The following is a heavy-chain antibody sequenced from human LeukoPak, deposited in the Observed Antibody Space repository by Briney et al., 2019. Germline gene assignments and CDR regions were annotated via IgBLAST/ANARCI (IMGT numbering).Heavy chain of an antibody. CDR1: GFSFSSYT. J-gene: IGHJ5*02. CDR2: IGASGTTT. D-gene: IGHD1-1*01. CDR3: AKGNWNSYPGWFDP. Sequence: GGSLRLSCAASGFSFSSYTMSWVRQAPGKGLQWVSAIGASGTTTWYADSVKGRFSLSRDNSKNTLYVQMNSLRAEDTAVYYCAKGNWNSYPGWFDPWGQGTLVTVSS. V-gene: IGHV3-23*01.